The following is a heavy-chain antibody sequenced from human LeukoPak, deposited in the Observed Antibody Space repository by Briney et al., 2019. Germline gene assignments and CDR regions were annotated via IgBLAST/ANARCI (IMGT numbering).Heavy chain of an antibody. Sequence: GGSLRLSCAASGFTFNIYAMSWVRQAPGRGLEWVSSITSSGDSTFHADSVKGRFTISRDNSRTTLFLQMNRLRVEDTAIYYCAKDRPNYYGSNGHYYRQNGDYWGQGTLVTVSS. CDR3: AKDRPNYYGSNGHYYRQNGDY. D-gene: IGHD3-22*01. V-gene: IGHV3-23*01. J-gene: IGHJ4*02. CDR1: GFTFNIYA. CDR2: ITSSGDST.